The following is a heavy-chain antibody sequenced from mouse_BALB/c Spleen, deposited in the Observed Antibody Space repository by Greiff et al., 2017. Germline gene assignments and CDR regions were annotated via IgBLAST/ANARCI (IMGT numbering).Heavy chain of an antibody. V-gene: IGHV5-6*01. D-gene: IGHD5-5*01. CDR3: ARHEDYPYFDY. CDR2: ISSGGSYT. Sequence: EVKLMESGGDLVKPGGSLKLSCAASGFTFSSYGMSWVRQTPDKRLEWVATISSGGSYTYYPDSVKGRFTISRDNAKNTLYLQMSSLKSEDTAMYYCARHEDYPYFDYWGQGTTLTVSS. J-gene: IGHJ2*01. CDR1: GFTFSSYG.